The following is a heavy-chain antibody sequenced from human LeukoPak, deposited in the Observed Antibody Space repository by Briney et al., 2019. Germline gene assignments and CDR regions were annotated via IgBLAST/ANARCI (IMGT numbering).Heavy chain of an antibody. CDR1: GFTFSSYG. D-gene: IGHD3-10*01. CDR3: AKDLGGSGTFYKDLDY. V-gene: IGHV3-30*18. J-gene: IGHJ4*02. Sequence: PGGSLRLSCAASGFTFSSYGMHWVRQAPGKGLEWVAVISYDGGNIYYADSVKGRFTISRDNSKNTLYLQMNSLRAEDTAVYYCAKDLGGSGTFYKDLDYWGQGTLVTVSS. CDR2: ISYDGGNI.